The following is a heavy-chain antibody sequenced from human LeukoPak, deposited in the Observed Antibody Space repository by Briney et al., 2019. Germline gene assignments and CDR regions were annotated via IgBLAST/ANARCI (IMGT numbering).Heavy chain of an antibody. J-gene: IGHJ4*02. D-gene: IGHD3-22*01. V-gene: IGHV4-59*01. CDR2: IYYSGST. Sequence: SETLSLTCTVSGGSISSYYWSWIRQPPGKGLEWIGYIYYSGSTNYNPSLKSRVTISADTSKNQFSLKLSSVTAADTAVYYCAGASYDSSGVHWGQGTLVTVSS. CDR3: AGASYDSSGVH. CDR1: GGSISSYY.